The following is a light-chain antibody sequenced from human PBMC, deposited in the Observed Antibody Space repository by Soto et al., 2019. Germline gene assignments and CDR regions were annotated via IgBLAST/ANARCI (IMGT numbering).Light chain of an antibody. Sequence: EIVLTQSPGTLSLSPGDTATLSCRASQSVGSSYLAWYQQKPGQAPRLLIYGTSSRATGIPDRFSGSGSGTDFTLTISRLEPEDFAVYYCQQFGTSPLTFVGGTKVEIK. V-gene: IGKV3-20*01. CDR2: GTS. CDR1: QSVGSSY. CDR3: QQFGTSPLT. J-gene: IGKJ4*01.